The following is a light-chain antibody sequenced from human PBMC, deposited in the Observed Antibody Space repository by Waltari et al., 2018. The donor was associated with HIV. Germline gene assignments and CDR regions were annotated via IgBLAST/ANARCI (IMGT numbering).Light chain of an antibody. CDR2: GAS. CDR3: QQYKNWAPGRT. CDR1: QSVNSN. J-gene: IGKJ1*01. V-gene: IGKV3-15*01. Sequence: EIVMTQSPATLAVSPGERATLSCRASQSVNSNLAWYPQNPGQAPRLLIYGASTRATGIPARFSGSGSGTEFTLTISSLQSEDFAVYYCQQYKNWAPGRTFGQGTKVEIK.